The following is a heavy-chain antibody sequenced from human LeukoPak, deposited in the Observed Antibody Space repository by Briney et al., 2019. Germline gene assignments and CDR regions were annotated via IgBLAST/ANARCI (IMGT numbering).Heavy chain of an antibody. D-gene: IGHD6-19*01. V-gene: IGHV3-23*01. J-gene: IGHJ4*02. Sequence: GGSLRLSCAASGFPFSTYAMSWVRQAPGKGLEWVSSIRGSDGSTYYADSVKGRFTISRDNSKNTLSLQMNSLRTEDTAVYYCAKSSGWYYFDYWGQGTLVTVSS. CDR2: IRGSDGST. CDR3: AKSSGWYYFDY. CDR1: GFPFSTYA.